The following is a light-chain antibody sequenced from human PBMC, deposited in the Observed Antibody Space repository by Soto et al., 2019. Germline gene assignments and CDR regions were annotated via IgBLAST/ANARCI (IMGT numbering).Light chain of an antibody. Sequence: EIVMTQSPATLSVSPGETATLSCRASQSVSSNLAWYQQKPGQAPRLLIYGASTRATGIPARFSGSGSGTEFTLTISSLQSEDLAVYYCQQYNNWPFTFGPGTKVDIK. V-gene: IGKV3-15*01. CDR1: QSVSSN. J-gene: IGKJ3*01. CDR2: GAS. CDR3: QQYNNWPFT.